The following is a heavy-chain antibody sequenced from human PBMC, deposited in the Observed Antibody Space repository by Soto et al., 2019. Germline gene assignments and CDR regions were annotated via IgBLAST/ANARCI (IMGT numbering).Heavy chain of an antibody. D-gene: IGHD6-13*01. CDR1: GGSISSSSYY. V-gene: IGHV4-39*01. CDR2: IYYSGST. CDR3: ATQLVKLYYYYGMDV. J-gene: IGHJ6*02. Sequence: SETLSLTCTVSGGSISSSSYYWGWIRQPPGKGLEWIGSIYYSGSTYYNPSLKSRVTISVDTSKNQFSLKLSSVTAADTAVYYCATQLVKLYYYYGMDVWGQGTTVTVSS.